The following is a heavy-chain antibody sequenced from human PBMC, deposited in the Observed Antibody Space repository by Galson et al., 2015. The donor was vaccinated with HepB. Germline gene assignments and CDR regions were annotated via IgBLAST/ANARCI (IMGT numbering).Heavy chain of an antibody. D-gene: IGHD3-3*01. V-gene: IGHV3-23*01. CDR2: ISGSGGST. CDR1: GFTFSSYA. Sequence: SLRLSCAASGFTFSSYAMSWVRQAPGKGLEWVSGISGSGGSTYYADSVKGRFTISRDNSKNTLYLQMNSLRVEDTAVYYCAKDVQYRIWSGYFPSGMDVWGQGTTVTVSS. CDR3: AKDVQYRIWSGYFPSGMDV. J-gene: IGHJ6*02.